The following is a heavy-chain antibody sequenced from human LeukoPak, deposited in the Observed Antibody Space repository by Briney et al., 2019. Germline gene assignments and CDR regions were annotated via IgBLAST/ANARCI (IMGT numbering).Heavy chain of an antibody. V-gene: IGHV4-59*11. CDR3: ARGHYSSSSFWFDP. CDR2: VHYSGST. J-gene: IGHJ5*02. D-gene: IGHD6-6*01. Sequence: SETLSLTCTVSGVSISSLYWSWIRQPPGKGLEWIGYVHYSGSTNYIPSLKSRVTISLDTSKNQFSLKLTSVTAADTAVYYCARGHYSSSSFWFDPWGQGTLVTVSS. CDR1: GVSISSLY.